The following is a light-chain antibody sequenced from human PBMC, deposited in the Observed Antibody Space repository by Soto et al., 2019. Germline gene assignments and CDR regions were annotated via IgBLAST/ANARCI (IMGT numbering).Light chain of an antibody. CDR1: QSISSW. CDR2: DAS. V-gene: IGKV1-5*01. Sequence: DIQMTQSPSTLSASVGDRVTITCRASQSISSWLAWYQQKPGKAPKLLIYDASSLESGVPSRFSGSGSGIEFTLTISSLQPDDFATYYCQQYNSYSLYTFGHGTKLEIK. CDR3: QQYNSYSLYT. J-gene: IGKJ2*01.